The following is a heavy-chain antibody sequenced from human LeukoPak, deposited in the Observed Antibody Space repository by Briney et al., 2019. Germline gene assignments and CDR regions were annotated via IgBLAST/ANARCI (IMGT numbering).Heavy chain of an antibody. J-gene: IGHJ3*02. V-gene: IGHV3-30-3*01. D-gene: IGHD1-26*01. CDR2: IPYDGSNK. CDR1: GFTFSSYA. CDR3: ARESYAFDI. Sequence: GGSLRLSCAASGFTFSSYAMHWVRQAPGKGLEWVAVIPYDGSNKYYADSVKGRFTISRDNSKNTLYLQMNSLRAEDTAVYYCARESYAFDIWGQGTMVTVSS.